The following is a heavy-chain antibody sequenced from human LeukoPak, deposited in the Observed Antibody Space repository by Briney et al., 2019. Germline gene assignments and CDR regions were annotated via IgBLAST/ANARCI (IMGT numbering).Heavy chain of an antibody. J-gene: IGHJ4*02. Sequence: VASVKVSCKASGYTFTSYGISWARQAPGQGLEWMGRINPNSGGTNYAQKFQGRVTMTRDTSISTAYMELSRLRSDDTAVYYCARDVVVTATDYWGQGTLVTVSS. D-gene: IGHD2-21*02. CDR3: ARDVVVTATDY. V-gene: IGHV1-2*06. CDR1: GYTFTSYG. CDR2: INPNSGGT.